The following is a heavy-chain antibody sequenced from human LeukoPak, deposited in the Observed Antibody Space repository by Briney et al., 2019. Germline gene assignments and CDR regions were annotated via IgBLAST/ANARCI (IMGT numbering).Heavy chain of an antibody. D-gene: IGHD2-15*01. CDR2: IWYDGNNK. CDR1: GFTFSSYG. Sequence: GRSLRLSCAASGFTFSSYGMRWVRQAPGKGLEWVAVIWYDGNNKYYADSVKGRFTISRDNSENTLYLQMNSLRAEDTAVYYCARVNGGKVVEYYFDYWGQGTLVTVSS. J-gene: IGHJ4*02. V-gene: IGHV3-33*01. CDR3: ARVNGGKVVEYYFDY.